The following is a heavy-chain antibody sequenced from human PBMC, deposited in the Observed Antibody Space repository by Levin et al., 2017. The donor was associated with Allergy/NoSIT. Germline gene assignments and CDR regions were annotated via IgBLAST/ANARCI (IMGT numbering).Heavy chain of an antibody. D-gene: IGHD3-22*01. V-gene: IGHV3-53*01. J-gene: IGHJ4*02. Sequence: GESLKISCAASGFTVSSNYMSWVRQAPGKGLEWVSVIYSGGSTYYADSVKGRFTISRDNSKNTLYLQMNSLRAEDTAVYYCARDHYYDSSGPQYFDYWGQGTLVTVSS. CDR2: IYSGGST. CDR3: ARDHYYDSSGPQYFDY. CDR1: GFTVSSNY.